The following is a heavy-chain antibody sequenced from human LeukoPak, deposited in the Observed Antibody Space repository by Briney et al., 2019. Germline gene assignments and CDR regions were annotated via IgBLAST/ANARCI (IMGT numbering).Heavy chain of an antibody. CDR3: ARVTVWPYYMDV. D-gene: IGHD4-11*01. CDR1: GYTFGSYG. Sequence: GASVKVSCKASGYTFGSYGITWVRQAPGQGLEWMGWISAYNGDTSYAQKFQVRVTMTTDTSTTTAYMELRSLRSDDTAVYYCARVTVWPYYMDVWGKGTTVTISS. V-gene: IGHV1-18*01. CDR2: ISAYNGDT. J-gene: IGHJ6*03.